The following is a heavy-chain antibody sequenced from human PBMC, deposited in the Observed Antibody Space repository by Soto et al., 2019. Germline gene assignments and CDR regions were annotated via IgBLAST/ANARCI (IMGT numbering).Heavy chain of an antibody. CDR1: GFTFSNAW. J-gene: IGHJ4*02. CDR3: TTHLIPAAPYYFDY. Sequence: GGSLRLSCAASGFTFSNAWMSWVRQAPGKGLEWVGRIKSKTDGGTTDYAAPVKGRFTISRDGSKNTLYLQMNSLKTEDTAVYYCTTHLIPAAPYYFDYWGQGTLVTVSS. D-gene: IGHD2-2*01. CDR2: IKSKTDGGTT. V-gene: IGHV3-15*01.